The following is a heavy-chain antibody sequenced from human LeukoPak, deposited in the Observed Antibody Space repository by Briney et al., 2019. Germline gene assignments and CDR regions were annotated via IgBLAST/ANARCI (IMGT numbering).Heavy chain of an antibody. Sequence: GGSLRLSCAASGFTFSAFWMHWVRQVPGKGLVWISRTNGDGSDTTYADSVKGRFTISRDNSKNTLYLQMNSLRAEDTAVYYCAREYPPRYYYDSSGYLDYWGQGTLVTVSS. CDR3: AREYPPRYYYDSSGYLDY. CDR1: GFTFSAFW. D-gene: IGHD3-22*01. V-gene: IGHV3-74*01. J-gene: IGHJ4*02. CDR2: TNGDGSDT.